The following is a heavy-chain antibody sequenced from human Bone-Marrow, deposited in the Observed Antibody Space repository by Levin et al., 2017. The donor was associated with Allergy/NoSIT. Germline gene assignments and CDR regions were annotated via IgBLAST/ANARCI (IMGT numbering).Heavy chain of an antibody. CDR2: IKNSGTT. J-gene: IGHJ6*02. D-gene: IGHD5-12*01. Sequence: SETLSLTCSVSGGPISNSYWSWIRQAPGKGLEWIGYIKNSGTTKYNPSLNSRVTISADTSKNQVSLRLTSVTAADTAVYYCASLGYTISYYDYAMDVWGQGTTVTVSS. CDR3: ASLGYTISYYDYAMDV. CDR1: GGPISNSY. V-gene: IGHV4-59*01.